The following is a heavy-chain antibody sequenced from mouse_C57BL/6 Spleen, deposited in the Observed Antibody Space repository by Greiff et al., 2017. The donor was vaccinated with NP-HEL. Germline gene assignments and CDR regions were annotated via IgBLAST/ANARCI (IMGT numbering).Heavy chain of an antibody. CDR3: ADRITTVDYAMGY. J-gene: IGHJ4*01. CDR2: IYPGDGDT. V-gene: IGHV1-82*01. CDR1: GYAFSSSW. Sequence: QVQLKESGPELVKPGASVKISCKASGYAFSSSWMNWVKQRPGKGLEWIGRIYPGDGDTNYNGKFKGKATLTADKSSSTAYMQLSSLTSEDSAVYFCADRITTVDYAMGYWGQGTSVTVSS. D-gene: IGHD1-1*01.